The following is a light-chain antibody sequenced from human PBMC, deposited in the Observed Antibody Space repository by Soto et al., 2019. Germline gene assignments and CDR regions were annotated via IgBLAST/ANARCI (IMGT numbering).Light chain of an antibody. CDR1: QSVSSNY. J-gene: IGKJ1*01. CDR2: GAS. V-gene: IGKV3-20*01. CDR3: QQYVTSPWT. Sequence: ENVLTQSPGTLSLSPGERATLSCRASQSVSSNYLAWYQQKPGQAPRLLIYGASSRATGIPDRFSGGGSGTDFTLTISRVESEDFAVYYCQQYVTSPWTFGQGTKVEIK.